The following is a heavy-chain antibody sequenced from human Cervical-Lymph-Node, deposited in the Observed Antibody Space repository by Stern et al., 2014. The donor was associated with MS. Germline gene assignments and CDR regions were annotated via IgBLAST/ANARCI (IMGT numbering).Heavy chain of an antibody. D-gene: IGHD4-17*01. V-gene: IGHV1-8*01. Sequence: QVQLVESGAEVKKPGASVKVSCKASGYTFTNYDINWVRQAPGQGLEWMGWVNPNSGNTDYAQQLQGRVTMTRDTSISTAYIELSSLRPEDTAVYYCARSDYGDWDSWGQGTLVTVSS. CDR2: VNPNSGNT. CDR3: ARSDYGDWDS. CDR1: GYTFTNYD. J-gene: IGHJ4*02.